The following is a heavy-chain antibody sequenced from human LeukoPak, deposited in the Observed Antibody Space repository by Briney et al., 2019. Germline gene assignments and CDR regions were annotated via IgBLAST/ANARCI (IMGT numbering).Heavy chain of an antibody. CDR2: ISGSGGST. CDR3: AKDLEDYDFWSGDR. Sequence: GGSLRLSCAASGFTSSSYAMSWVRQAPGKGLEWVSAISGSGGSTYYADSVKGRFTISRDNSKNTLYLQMNSLRAEDTAVYYCAKDLEDYDFWSGDRWGQGTLVTVSS. V-gene: IGHV3-23*01. D-gene: IGHD3-3*01. CDR1: GFTSSSYA. J-gene: IGHJ5*02.